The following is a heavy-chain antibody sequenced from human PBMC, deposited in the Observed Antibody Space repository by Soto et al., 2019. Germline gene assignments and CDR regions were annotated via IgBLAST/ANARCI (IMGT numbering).Heavy chain of an antibody. CDR1: GFAFTSSA. D-gene: IGHD3-3*01. V-gene: IGHV1-58*02. CDR2: IVVGSGNT. J-gene: IGHJ3*02. Sequence: SAKVSCKASGFAFTSSAMQWVRQARGQRLEWIGWIVVGSGNTNYAQKFQERVTITRDMSTSTAYMELSSLRSEDTAVYYCAAVYYDFWSGYNDAFDIWGQGTMVTVSS. CDR3: AAVYYDFWSGYNDAFDI.